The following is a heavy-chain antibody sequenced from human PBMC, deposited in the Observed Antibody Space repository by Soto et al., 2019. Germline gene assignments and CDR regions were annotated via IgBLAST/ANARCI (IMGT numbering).Heavy chain of an antibody. CDR1: GYTFTSYG. CDR2: ISAYNGNT. J-gene: IGHJ6*04. D-gene: IGHD2-15*01. CDR3: AREGVVVAATVDYYYYYGMDV. V-gene: IGHV1-18*01. Sequence: ASVKVSCKASGYTFTSYGISWVRQAPGQGLEWMGWISAYNGNTNYAQKLQGRVTMTTDTSTSTAYMELRSLRSDDTAVYYCAREGVVVAATVDYYYYYGMDVWGKGTTVTVSS.